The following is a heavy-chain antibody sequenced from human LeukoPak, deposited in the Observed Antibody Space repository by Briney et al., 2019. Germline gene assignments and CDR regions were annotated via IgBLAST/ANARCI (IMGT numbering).Heavy chain of an antibody. D-gene: IGHD3-22*01. V-gene: IGHV4-34*01. CDR2: INHSRST. CDR1: GGSFSGYY. CDR3: ARRGYYYDSSGYYQWFYYFDY. Sequence: PSETLSLTCAVYGGSFSGYYWSWIRQPPGKGLEWIGEINHSRSTNYNPSLKSRVTISVDTSKNQFSLKLSSVTAADTAVYYCARRGYYYDSSGYYQWFYYFDYWGQGTLVTVSS. J-gene: IGHJ4*02.